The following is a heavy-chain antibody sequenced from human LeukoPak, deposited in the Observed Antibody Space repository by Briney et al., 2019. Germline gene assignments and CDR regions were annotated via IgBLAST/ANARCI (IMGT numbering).Heavy chain of an antibody. Sequence: PSETLSLTCTVSGGSIRSNSDYWGWIRQPPGKGLEWIGSIFFGGSTSYNPSLRSRVTISVDTSKNQFSLEVRSVTATDTAVFFCARRKNYGGRDSFDIWGRGTMITVSS. V-gene: IGHV4-39*01. CDR3: ARRKNYGGRDSFDI. D-gene: IGHD4-23*01. CDR2: IFFGGST. CDR1: GGSIRSNSDY. J-gene: IGHJ3*02.